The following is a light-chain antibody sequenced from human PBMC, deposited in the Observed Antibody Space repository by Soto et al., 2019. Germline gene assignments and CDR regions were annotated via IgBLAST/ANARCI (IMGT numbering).Light chain of an antibody. CDR2: DAS. Sequence: EFTLTQSPGTLSLSPGEGATLSCRASQTVRNNYLAWYQQKPGQAPRLLICDASSRATGIPVRFSGSGSETDFTLTITRLEPEDFAMYYCQQYSSSRTFGQGTKVDI. CDR1: QTVRNNY. J-gene: IGKJ1*01. V-gene: IGKV3-20*01. CDR3: QQYSSSRT.